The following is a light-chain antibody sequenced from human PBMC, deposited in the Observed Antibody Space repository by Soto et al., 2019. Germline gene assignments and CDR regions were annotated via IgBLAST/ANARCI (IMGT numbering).Light chain of an antibody. V-gene: IGKV3-11*01. Sequence: EIVLTQSPPTLSLSPGERATLSCRASQNIGSYLAWFQQKPGQAPRLLIYDAFNRATGIANRFSGSGSGTDFTLTINSLEPEDVAVYYCQQRSGWPRTFGQGTRREIK. CDR1: QNIGSY. J-gene: IGKJ5*01. CDR3: QQRSGWPRT. CDR2: DAF.